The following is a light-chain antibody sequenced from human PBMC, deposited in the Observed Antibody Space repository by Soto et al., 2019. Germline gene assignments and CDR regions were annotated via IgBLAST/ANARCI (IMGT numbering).Light chain of an antibody. J-gene: IGKJ5*01. CDR1: QSISSW. Sequence: DRKMVHPGASLSASEEDRVTITCRASQSISSWLAWYQQKPGIAPKLLIYKASALESGVPSRFSGSGSGTDFTLTISRLEPEDFAVYYCQQYSTSPPFGERTRLAIK. CDR3: QQYSTSPP. V-gene: IGKV1-5*03. CDR2: KAS.